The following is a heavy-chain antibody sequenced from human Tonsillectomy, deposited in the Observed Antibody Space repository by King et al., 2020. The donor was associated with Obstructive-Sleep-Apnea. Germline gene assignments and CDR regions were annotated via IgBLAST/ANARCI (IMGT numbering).Heavy chain of an antibody. CDR1: GFTFRNYA. D-gene: IGHD3-16*01. CDR3: ARRSGISYGYFDF. CDR2: LTGSGDTT. V-gene: IGHV3-23*04. J-gene: IGHJ4*02. Sequence: VQLVESGGGLVEPGKSLRLSCAASGFTFRNYAMSWVRQAPGKGLEWVSALTGSGDTTYYADSVKGRFTISMDNSREWLYLEMNSPTVQDTAVYYCARRSGISYGYFDFWGQGILVTVSS.